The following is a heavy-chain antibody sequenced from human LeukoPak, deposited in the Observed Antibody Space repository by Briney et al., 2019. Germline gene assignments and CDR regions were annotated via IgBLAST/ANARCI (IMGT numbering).Heavy chain of an antibody. V-gene: IGHV1-2*02. Sequence: GASVTVSFKSSGYTFTVYYMHWVRQAPGQGLEWMGWINPKSGGTNYAQKFQGRVTMTRDTSINTAYMDLSSLRSDDTAVYYCARDRAILAMDYEFDYWGQGTLVTVSS. CDR1: GYTFTVYY. J-gene: IGHJ4*02. D-gene: IGHD3-16*01. CDR3: ARDRAILAMDYEFDY. CDR2: INPKSGGT.